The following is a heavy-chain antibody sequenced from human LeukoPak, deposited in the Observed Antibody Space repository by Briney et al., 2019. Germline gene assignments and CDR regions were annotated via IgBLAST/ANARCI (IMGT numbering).Heavy chain of an antibody. CDR1: GFTFSSYG. CDR3: AKLKRLVAGGGLDY. V-gene: IGHV3-33*06. Sequence: GGSLRHSCAASGFTFSSYGMHWVRQAPGKGLEWVAVIWYDGSNKYYADSVKGRFTISRDNSKNTLYLQMNSLRAEDTAVYYCAKLKRLVAGGGLDYWGQGTLVTVSS. D-gene: IGHD6-19*01. J-gene: IGHJ4*02. CDR2: IWYDGSNK.